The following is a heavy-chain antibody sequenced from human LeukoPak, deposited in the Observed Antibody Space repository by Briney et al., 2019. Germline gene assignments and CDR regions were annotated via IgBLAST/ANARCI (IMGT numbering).Heavy chain of an antibody. CDR1: GYTFTGYY. J-gene: IGHJ4*02. CDR3: ASGGGYCSSTSCYTLDY. CDR2: INPNSGGT. D-gene: IGHD2-2*02. V-gene: IGHV1-2*02. Sequence: ASVKVSCKASGYTFTGYYMHWVRQAPGQGLEWMGWINPNSGGTNYAQKFQGRVTMTRDTSISTAYMELSRLRSDDTAVYYCASGGGYCSSTSCYTLDYWGQGTLVTVSS.